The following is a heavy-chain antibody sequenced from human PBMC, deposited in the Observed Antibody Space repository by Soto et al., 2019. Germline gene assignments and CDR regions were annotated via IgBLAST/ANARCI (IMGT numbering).Heavy chain of an antibody. J-gene: IGHJ4*02. D-gene: IGHD2-15*01. CDR3: AKGHPGGSCYSGLDC. CDR1: GFTLSTCA. V-gene: IGHV3-23*01. CDR2: ISGSGDTT. Sequence: QPGGSLRLSCAASGFTLSTCAMTWVRQAPGKGLEWVLCISGSGDTTYYADSVKGRFTISRDTSKNTMYLQMNNLRVDDTAVYYCAKGHPGGSCYSGLDCWGQGTLVTVSS.